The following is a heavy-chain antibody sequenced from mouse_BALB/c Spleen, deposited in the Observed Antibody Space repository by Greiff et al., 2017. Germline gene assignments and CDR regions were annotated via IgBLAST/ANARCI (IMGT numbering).Heavy chain of an antibody. CDR1: GFTFSSYA. D-gene: IGHD2-4*01. V-gene: IGHV5-9-4*01. CDR2: ISSGGSYT. J-gene: IGHJ4*01. CDR3: ARGYYDYGYAMDY. Sequence: DVKLQESGGGLVKPGGSLKLSCAASGFTFSSYAMSWVRQSPEKRLEWVAEISSGGSYTYYPDTVTGRFTISRDNAKNTLYLEMSSLRSEDTAMYYCARGYYDYGYAMDYWGQGTSVTVSS.